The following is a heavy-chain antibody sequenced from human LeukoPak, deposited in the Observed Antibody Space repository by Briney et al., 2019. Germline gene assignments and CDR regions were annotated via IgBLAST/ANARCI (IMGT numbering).Heavy chain of an antibody. Sequence: GGSLRLSCAASGFSFSTYAMNWVRQAPGRGLEWVLGISNSGGDTQYADSVKGRFTISRDNSKNTLYLQMNSLRAEDTAVYYCAKSRSYTVRDAFEIWGQGTKVTVSS. V-gene: IGHV3-23*01. J-gene: IGHJ3*02. CDR3: AKSRSYTVRDAFEI. CDR2: ISNSGGDT. D-gene: IGHD3-10*01. CDR1: GFSFSTYA.